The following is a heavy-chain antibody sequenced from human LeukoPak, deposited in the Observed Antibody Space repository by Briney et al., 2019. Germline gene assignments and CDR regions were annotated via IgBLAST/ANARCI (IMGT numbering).Heavy chain of an antibody. D-gene: IGHD2-21*02. CDR1: GFTFSSYS. V-gene: IGHV3-21*01. Sequence: GGSLRLSCAASGFTFSSYSMNWVRQAPGKGPEWVSSISSSSSYIYYADAVKGRFTISRDNAKNSLYLQMDSLRAEDTAVYYCARETYCGGDCYSLDYWGQGTLVTVSS. J-gene: IGHJ4*02. CDR2: ISSSSSYI. CDR3: ARETYCGGDCYSLDY.